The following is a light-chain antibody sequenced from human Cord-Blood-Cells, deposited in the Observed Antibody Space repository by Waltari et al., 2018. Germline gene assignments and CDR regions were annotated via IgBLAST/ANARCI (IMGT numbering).Light chain of an antibody. J-gene: IGKJ2*01. Sequence: EIVMTQSPATLSVSPGERATLSCRASQSVSSNLAWYQQKPGQAPRLLIYGASTRATGIPARFSGSGCVTEFTLTISSLQSEDFAVYYCQQYNNWPYTFGQGTKLEIK. CDR2: GAS. CDR1: QSVSSN. V-gene: IGKV3-15*01. CDR3: QQYNNWPYT.